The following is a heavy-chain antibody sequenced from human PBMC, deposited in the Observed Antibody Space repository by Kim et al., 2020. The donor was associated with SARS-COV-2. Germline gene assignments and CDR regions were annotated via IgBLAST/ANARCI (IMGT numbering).Heavy chain of an antibody. CDR3: ARARGSYGYFDY. V-gene: IGHV3-30*04. Sequence: GGSLRLSCAASGFTFSSYAMHWVRQAPGKGLEWVAVISYDGSNKYYVDSVKGRFTISRDNSKNTLYLQMNSLRAEDTAVYYCARARGSYGYFDYWGQGTLVTVSS. D-gene: IGHD1-26*01. CDR2: ISYDGSNK. CDR1: GFTFSSYA. J-gene: IGHJ4*02.